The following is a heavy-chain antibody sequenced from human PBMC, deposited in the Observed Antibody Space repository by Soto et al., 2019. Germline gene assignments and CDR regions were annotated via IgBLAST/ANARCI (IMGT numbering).Heavy chain of an antibody. Sequence: QEQLVESGGGAVQPGRSLRLSCVASGFIFRTYGMHWVRQAPGKGLEWVAMIHYDGDYKYYADSVKGRFTISRDNSKSTVSLQTNTLRDDDTALYECAKGSDGSGRFNGIDVCGQVTTVTVSS. V-gene: IGHV3-33*06. CDR3: AKGSDGSGRFNGIDV. CDR1: GFIFRTYG. D-gene: IGHD3-10*01. J-gene: IGHJ6*02. CDR2: IHYDGDYK.